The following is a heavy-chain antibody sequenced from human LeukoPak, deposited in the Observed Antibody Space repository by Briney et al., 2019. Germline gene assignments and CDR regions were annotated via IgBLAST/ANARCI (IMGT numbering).Heavy chain of an antibody. CDR1: GFSLGSHW. Sequence: GGSLRLSCAASGFSLGSHWMTWVRHAPGKGLEWVANIKQDGSIKYYVDSVTGRFTVTRDNAKNSLYLQMNRLRAEDMVVYFGTGMSGSGRQASYASWGQGTLVTVSS. CDR2: IKQDGSIK. CDR3: TGMSGSGRQASYAS. D-gene: IGHD3-10*01. V-gene: IGHV3-7*01. J-gene: IGHJ4*02.